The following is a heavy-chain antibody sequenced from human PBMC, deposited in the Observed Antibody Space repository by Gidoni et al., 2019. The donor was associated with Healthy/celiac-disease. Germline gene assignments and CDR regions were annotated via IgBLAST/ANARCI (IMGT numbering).Heavy chain of an antibody. J-gene: IGHJ4*02. CDR2: ISGSGGST. D-gene: IGHD2-15*01. CDR3: AKGYCSGGSCYCDY. V-gene: IGHV3-23*01. Sequence: EVPLLESGGGLVQPGGSLRLSCAASGFTFSSYAMSWFRQAPGKGLEWVSVISGSGGSTDYADSLKGRFTISRDNSKNTLYLQMNSLRAEDTAVYYCAKGYCSGGSCYCDYWGQGTLVTVSS. CDR1: GFTFSSYA.